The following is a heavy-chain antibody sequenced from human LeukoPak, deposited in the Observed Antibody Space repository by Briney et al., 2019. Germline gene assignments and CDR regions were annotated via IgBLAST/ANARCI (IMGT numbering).Heavy chain of an antibody. J-gene: IGHJ4*02. CDR1: GCTFSDYY. V-gene: IGHV3-11*01. CDR2: ISSSGSTI. D-gene: IGHD3-9*01. Sequence: PGGSQRLSCAAAGCTFSDYYMSGIRQAPGKGLEWVSYISSSGSTIYYADSVKGRFTISRDNAKNSLYLQMNSLRAEDTAVCYCARGGDYDILTGRDYYFDYWGQGTLATVSS. CDR3: ARGGDYDILTGRDYYFDY.